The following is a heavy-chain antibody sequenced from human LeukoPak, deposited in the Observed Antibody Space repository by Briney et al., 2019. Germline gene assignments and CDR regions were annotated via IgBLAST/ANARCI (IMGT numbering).Heavy chain of an antibody. Sequence: PSETLSLTCAVSGYSISSGYYWGWIRQPPGKGLEWIGSIYRSGSTYYNPSLKSRVTISLHTSKNQFSLKLSSVTAADTAVYYCARLWCGTACYYYYYYYMDVWGKGTTVTVS. D-gene: IGHD2-2*01. CDR3: ARLWCGTACYYYYYYYMDV. J-gene: IGHJ6*03. CDR2: IYRSGST. V-gene: IGHV4-38-2*01. CDR1: GYSISSGYY.